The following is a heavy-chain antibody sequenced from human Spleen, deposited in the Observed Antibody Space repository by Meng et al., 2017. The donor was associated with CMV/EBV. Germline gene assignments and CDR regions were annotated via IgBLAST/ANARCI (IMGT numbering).Heavy chain of an antibody. CDR3: ARVIAARPEYYYYGMDV. Sequence: GESLKISCVASGFTFSSYAMHWVRQAPGKGLEWVAVISYAGSNKYFVDSVKGRFTISRDNSKNTLYLQMNSLRAEDTAVYYCARVIAARPEYYYYGMDVWGQGTTVTVSS. CDR1: GFTFSSYA. D-gene: IGHD6-6*01. V-gene: IGHV3-30-3*01. CDR2: ISYAGSNK. J-gene: IGHJ6*02.